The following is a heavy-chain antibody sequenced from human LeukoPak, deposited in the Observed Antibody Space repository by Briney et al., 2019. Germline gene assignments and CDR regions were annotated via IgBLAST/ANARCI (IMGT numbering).Heavy chain of an antibody. Sequence: PGGSLRLSCAASGFTFSSYAMSWVRQAPGKGLEWVSAISGSGGSTYYADSVKGRFTTSRDNSKNTLYLQMNSLRAEDTAVYYCAKDGITIFGVVIPNWFDPWGQGTLVTVSS. V-gene: IGHV3-23*01. CDR2: ISGSGGST. CDR1: GFTFSSYA. D-gene: IGHD3-3*01. J-gene: IGHJ5*02. CDR3: AKDGITIFGVVIPNWFDP.